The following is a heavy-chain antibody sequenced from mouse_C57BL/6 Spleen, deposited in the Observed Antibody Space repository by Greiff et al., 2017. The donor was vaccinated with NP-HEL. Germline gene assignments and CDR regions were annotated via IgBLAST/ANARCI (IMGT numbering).Heavy chain of an antibody. CDR3: ARGGYDYRFDY. CDR1: GYSITSGYY. J-gene: IGHJ2*01. Sequence: EVKVEESGPGLVKPSQSLSLTCSVTGYSITSGYYWNWIRQFPGNKLEWMGYISYDGSNNYNPSLKNRISITRDTSKNQFFLKLNSVTTEDTATYYCARGGYDYRFDYWGQGTTLTVSS. V-gene: IGHV3-6*01. D-gene: IGHD2-4*01. CDR2: ISYDGSN.